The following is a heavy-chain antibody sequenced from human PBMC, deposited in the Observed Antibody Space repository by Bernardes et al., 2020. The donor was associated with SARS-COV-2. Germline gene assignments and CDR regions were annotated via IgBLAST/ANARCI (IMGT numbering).Heavy chain of an antibody. Sequence: GGSLRLSCAASGFTFSSYGMHWVRQAPGKGLEWVAVISYDGSNKYYADSVKGRFTISRDNSKNTLYLQMNSLRAEDTAVYYCAKAGGSYRYTFPGGMDVWGQGTTVTVSS. CDR1: GFTFSSYG. D-gene: IGHD3-16*02. CDR2: ISYDGSNK. CDR3: AKAGGSYRYTFPGGMDV. J-gene: IGHJ6*02. V-gene: IGHV3-30*18.